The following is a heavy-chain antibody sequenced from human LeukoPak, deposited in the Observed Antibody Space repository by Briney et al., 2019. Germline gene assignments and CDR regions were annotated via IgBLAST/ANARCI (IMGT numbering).Heavy chain of an antibody. Sequence: GGSLRLSCAASGFTFSSYSMNWVRQAPGEGLEWASSISSSSSYIYYADSVKGRFTISRDNAKNSLYLQMNSLRAEDTAVYYCARGIEETLIDYWGQGTLVTVSS. D-gene: IGHD5-24*01. J-gene: IGHJ4*02. V-gene: IGHV3-21*01. CDR2: ISSSSSYI. CDR3: ARGIEETLIDY. CDR1: GFTFSSYS.